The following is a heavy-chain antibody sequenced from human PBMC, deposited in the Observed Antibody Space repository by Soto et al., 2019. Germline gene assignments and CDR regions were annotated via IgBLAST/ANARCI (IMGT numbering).Heavy chain of an antibody. J-gene: IGHJ4*02. Sequence: SGPTLVNPTQTLTLTCTFSGFSLSTSGLGVGWIRQPPGKALEWLALIYWDDDKRYSPSLKSRLTITKDTSKNQVVLTMTNMDPVDTATYYCARKYYDILTGYPHFDYWGQGTLVTVSS. D-gene: IGHD3-9*01. V-gene: IGHV2-5*02. CDR3: ARKYYDILTGYPHFDY. CDR2: IYWDDDK. CDR1: GFSLSTSGLG.